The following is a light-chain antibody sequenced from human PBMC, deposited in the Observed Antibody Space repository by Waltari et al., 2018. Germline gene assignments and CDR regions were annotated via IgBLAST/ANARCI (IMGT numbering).Light chain of an antibody. CDR3: QSYDTNLRAV. CDR1: SSHIRAGSD. J-gene: IGLJ3*02. CDR2: YGD. Sequence: QSVLTQPPSVSGAPGQRVTIHCSGSSSHIRAGSDRYWYQQLPGPAPKLLISYGDSRASGVPDRFSASKSGSSASLAISGLQAEDEADYYCQSYDTNLRAVFGGGTRLTVL. V-gene: IGLV1-40*01.